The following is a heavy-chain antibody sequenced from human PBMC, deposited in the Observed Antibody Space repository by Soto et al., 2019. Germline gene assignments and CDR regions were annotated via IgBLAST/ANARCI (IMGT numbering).Heavy chain of an antibody. D-gene: IGHD2-2*01. V-gene: IGHV3-30-3*01. J-gene: IGHJ6*02. CDR2: ISYDGSKK. CDR3: SRVIDLYCSTTTCTSYGLDV. Sequence: PGGSLRLSCAASGFTFSTYAVHWVRQAPGKGLQWVAVISYDGSKKYYTDSVKGRFTISRDISKNTLYLQKNSLRPEDTTVYYFSRVIDLYCSTTTCTSYGLDVWGQGTTVTVSS. CDR1: GFTFSTYA.